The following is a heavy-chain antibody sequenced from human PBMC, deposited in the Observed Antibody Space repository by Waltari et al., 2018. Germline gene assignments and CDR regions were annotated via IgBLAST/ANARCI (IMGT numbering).Heavy chain of an antibody. V-gene: IGHV1-69-2*01. J-gene: IGHJ6*03. CDR2: GAHEDGET. CDR3: ATDRACGGDCYSLNFAMDV. CDR1: GYTFTDYY. D-gene: IGHD2-21*01. Sequence: EVQLVQHGAEVQQPGATVNISCKVSGYTFTDYYMHWVQPAHGTRLEWMGLGAHEDGETIYAGKFQGRVTITADTSTDTAYMELSSLRSEDTAVYYCATDRACGGDCYSLNFAMDVWGKGTTVTVSS.